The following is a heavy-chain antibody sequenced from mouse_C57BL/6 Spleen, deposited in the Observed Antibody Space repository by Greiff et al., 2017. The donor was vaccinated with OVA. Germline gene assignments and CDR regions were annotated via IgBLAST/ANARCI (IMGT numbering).Heavy chain of an antibody. CDR1: GYTFTSYW. Sequence: LQQPGAELVMPGASVKLSCKASGYTFTSYWMHWVKQRPGQGLEWIGEIDPSDSYTNYNQKFKGKSTLTVDKSSSTAYMQLSSLTSEDSAVYYCARRGSSYGDYWGQGTSVTVSS. V-gene: IGHV1-69*01. CDR2: IDPSDSYT. D-gene: IGHD1-1*01. J-gene: IGHJ4*01. CDR3: ARRGSSYGDY.